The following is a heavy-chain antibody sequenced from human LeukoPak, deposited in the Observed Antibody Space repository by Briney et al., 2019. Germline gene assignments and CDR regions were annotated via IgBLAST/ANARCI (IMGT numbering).Heavy chain of an antibody. CDR2: ISWNSGSI. J-gene: IGHJ4*02. Sequence: GGSLRLSCAASGFTFDDYAMHWVRQAPGKGLEWVSGISWNSGSIGYADSVKGRFTISRDNAKNTLYLQMNSLRAEDTAVYYCATTGSGSYYDYWGQGTLVTVSS. CDR3: ATTGSGSYYDY. D-gene: IGHD1-26*01. CDR1: GFTFDDYA. V-gene: IGHV3-9*01.